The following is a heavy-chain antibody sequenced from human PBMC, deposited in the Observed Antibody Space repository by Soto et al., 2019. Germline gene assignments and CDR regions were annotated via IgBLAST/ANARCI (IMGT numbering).Heavy chain of an antibody. D-gene: IGHD2-15*01. CDR1: GYSFTSYW. Sequence: PGESLKISCKGSGYSFTSYWIGWVRQMPGKGLEWMGIIYPGDSDTRHSPSFQGQVTISADKSISTAYLQWSSLKASDTAMYYCASSGVVVVAAYDAFDIWGQGTMVTVSS. J-gene: IGHJ3*02. V-gene: IGHV5-51*01. CDR3: ASSGVVVVAAYDAFDI. CDR2: IYPGDSDT.